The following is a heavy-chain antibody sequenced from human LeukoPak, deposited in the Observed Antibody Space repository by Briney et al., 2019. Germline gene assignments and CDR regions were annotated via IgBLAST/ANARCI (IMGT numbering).Heavy chain of an antibody. CDR3: AKGAGYNFYYMDV. V-gene: IGHV3-30*18. CDR1: GFPFDSFG. D-gene: IGHD5-24*01. CDR2: ISYAGDNK. Sequence: GGSLRLSCAASGFPFDSFGTHWVRQAPGKGLEWLSLISYAGDNKYEADSVKGRFTISRDNSKNTLFLQMDSLQPDDTAMYFCAKGAGYNFYYMDVWGKGTMVSVSS. J-gene: IGHJ6*03.